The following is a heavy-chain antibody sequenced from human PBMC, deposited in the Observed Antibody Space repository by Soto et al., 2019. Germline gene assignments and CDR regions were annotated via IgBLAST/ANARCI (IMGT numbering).Heavy chain of an antibody. Sequence: PGGSLRLSCAASGFTFSSYAMSWVRQAPGKGLEWVSAISGSGGSTYYADSVKGRFTISRDNAKNSLYLQMNSLTAEDTALYFCARWGEHIGAFDIWGQGTMVTVSS. CDR1: GFTFSSYA. J-gene: IGHJ3*02. D-gene: IGHD3-16*01. CDR3: ARWGEHIGAFDI. CDR2: ISGSGGST. V-gene: IGHV3-23*01.